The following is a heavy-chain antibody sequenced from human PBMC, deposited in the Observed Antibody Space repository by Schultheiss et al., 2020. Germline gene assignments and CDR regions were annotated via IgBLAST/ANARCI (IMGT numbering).Heavy chain of an antibody. D-gene: IGHD4-17*01. J-gene: IGHJ3*02. CDR2: IYSCGST. CDR1: GFTVSSNF. V-gene: IGHV3-66*03. Sequence: GGSLRLSCAASGFTVSSNFMSWVRQAPGKGLEWDSVIYSCGSTYYADSAKGRFTISRDNSKNTLYLQMNSLRAEDTAVYYCARDVEAGYGDYVNAFDIWGQGTMVTVSS. CDR3: ARDVEAGYGDYVNAFDI.